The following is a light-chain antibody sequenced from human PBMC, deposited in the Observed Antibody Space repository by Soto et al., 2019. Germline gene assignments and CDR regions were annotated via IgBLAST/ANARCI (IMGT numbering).Light chain of an antibody. CDR2: SAS. CDR3: QQTYITPL. V-gene: IGKV1-39*01. CDR1: QSITTR. J-gene: IGKJ4*01. Sequence: DMQMTQSPSSLSASVGDRVTINCRASQSITTRLNWYQHKPGKAPKLLIYSASYLQSGVPSRFSASGSGTDFTLTISTLQPEDFATYYCQQTYITPLFGGGTQVEIK.